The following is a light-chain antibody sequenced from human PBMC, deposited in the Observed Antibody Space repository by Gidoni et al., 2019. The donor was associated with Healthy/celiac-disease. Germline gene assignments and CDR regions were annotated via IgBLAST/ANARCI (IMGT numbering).Light chain of an antibody. J-gene: IGKJ2*01. V-gene: IGKV3-15*01. CDR3: QQYNNWPLYT. CDR1: QSVSSN. Sequence: EIVMTQSPATLSVSPGERATLSCRASQSVSSNLAWYQQKPGQAPRLLIYGASTRATGIPARFSGSWSGTEFTLTISSLQSEDFAVYYCQQYNNWPLYTFGQXTKLEIK. CDR2: GAS.